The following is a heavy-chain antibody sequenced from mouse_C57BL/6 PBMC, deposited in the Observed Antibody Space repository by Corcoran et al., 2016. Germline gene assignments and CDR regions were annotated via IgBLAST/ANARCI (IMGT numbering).Heavy chain of an antibody. V-gene: IGHV14-1*01. D-gene: IGHD1-1*01. Sequence: EVQLQQSGAELVRPGASVKLSCTASGFNIKDYYMHWVKQRPEQGLEWIGRIDPEDGDTEYAPKFQGKATMTADTSSNTAYLQLSSLTSEDTAVYYCTTKDYGSVYYAMDYWGQGTSVTVSS. J-gene: IGHJ4*01. CDR2: IDPEDGDT. CDR1: GFNIKDYY. CDR3: TTKDYGSVYYAMDY.